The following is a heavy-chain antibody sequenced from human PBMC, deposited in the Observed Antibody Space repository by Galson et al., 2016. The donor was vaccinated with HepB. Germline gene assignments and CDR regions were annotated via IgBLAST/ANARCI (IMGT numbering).Heavy chain of an antibody. CDR1: GFTFSSYS. CDR2: ISSSRSYI. CDR3: ARLGGLLNWNYVKDNGMDV. J-gene: IGHJ6*02. D-gene: IGHD1-7*01. Sequence: SLRLSCAASGFTFSSYSMNWVRQAPGKGLEWVSSISSSRSYIFYAGSVKGRFTISRDNAKNSLFLQMNSLRAEDTAVYYCARLGGLLNWNYVKDNGMDVWGQGTKVTVSS. V-gene: IGHV3-21*01.